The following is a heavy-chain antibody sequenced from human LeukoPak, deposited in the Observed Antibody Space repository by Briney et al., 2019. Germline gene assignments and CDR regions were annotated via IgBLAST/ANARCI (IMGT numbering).Heavy chain of an antibody. CDR3: ARPPSRGYSSSFEY. CDR1: GYSFPTYW. D-gene: IGHD2-2*03. CDR2: IYPDESNI. V-gene: IGHV5-51*01. J-gene: IGHJ4*02. Sequence: GESLKISCKGSGYSFPTYWIAWVRQMPGKGLEWMGIIYPDESNIGYSPSFQGQVTISADKSISTAYLQWSSLKASDTAMYYCARPPSRGYSSSFEYWGQGTLLTVSS.